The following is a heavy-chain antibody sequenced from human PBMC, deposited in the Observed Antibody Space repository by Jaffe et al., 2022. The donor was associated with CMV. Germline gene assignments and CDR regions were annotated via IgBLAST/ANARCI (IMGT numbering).Heavy chain of an antibody. V-gene: IGHV1-2*02. CDR1: GYTFTDYY. J-gene: IGHJ6*02. Sequence: QVQLVQSGAEVKKPGASVKVSCKASGYTFTDYYIHWVRQAPGQGLQWMGCITPNSGGTHSPQMFQGRVTMTRDTSISTAYMELSRLRSDDTAVYYCARARRYYYGMDVWGQGTTVTVSS. CDR3: ARARRYYYGMDV. CDR2: ITPNSGGT.